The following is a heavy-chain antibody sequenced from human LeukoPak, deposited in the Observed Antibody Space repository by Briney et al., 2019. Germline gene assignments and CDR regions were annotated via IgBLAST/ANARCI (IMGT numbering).Heavy chain of an antibody. CDR1: RFTFSSYG. J-gene: IGHJ4*02. CDR3: AKDRRVDYDFWRRGFDY. D-gene: IGHD3-3*01. Sequence: GGSLRLSCAASRFTFSSYGMHWVRQAPGKGLEWVAVISYDGSNKYYADSVKGRFTISRDNSKNTLYLQMNGLRAEDTAVYYCAKDRRVDYDFWRRGFDYWGQGTLVTVSS. CDR2: ISYDGSNK. V-gene: IGHV3-30*18.